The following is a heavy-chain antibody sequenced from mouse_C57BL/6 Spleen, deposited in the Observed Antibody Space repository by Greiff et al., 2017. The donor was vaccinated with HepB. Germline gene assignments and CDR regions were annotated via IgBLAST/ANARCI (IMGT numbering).Heavy chain of an antibody. CDR1: GYTFTSYW. D-gene: IGHD3-1*01. J-gene: IGHJ4*01. CDR3: ASGSGAMDY. V-gene: IGHV1-55*01. CDR2: IYPGSGST. Sequence: QVQLQLSGAELVKPGASVKMSCKASGYTFTSYWITWVKQRPGQGLEWIGDIYPGSGSTNYNEKFKSKATLTVDTSSSAAYMQLSSPTSEDSAVYYCASGSGAMDYWGQGTTVTVSS.